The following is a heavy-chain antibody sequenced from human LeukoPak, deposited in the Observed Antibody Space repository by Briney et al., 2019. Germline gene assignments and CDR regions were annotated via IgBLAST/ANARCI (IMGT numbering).Heavy chain of an antibody. CDR2: IYSGGYT. Sequence: GGSLRLSCAASGFTVSSNFMSWVRQAPGKGLEWVSIIYSGGYTHHAGSVKGRFTISRDNSKNTVYLQMNSLRAEDTAVYYCAREEFGGGGMDVWGQGTTVTVSS. CDR1: GFTVSSNF. CDR3: AREEFGGGGMDV. D-gene: IGHD2-15*01. V-gene: IGHV3-66*01. J-gene: IGHJ6*02.